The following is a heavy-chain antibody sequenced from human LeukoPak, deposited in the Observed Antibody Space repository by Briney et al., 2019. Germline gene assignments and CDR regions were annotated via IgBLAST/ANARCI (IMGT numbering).Heavy chain of an antibody. Sequence: GESLRLSCAASGFSFSTYGMHWVRQAPGKGLEWVAVISSDGSHKYWADSVKGRFTISRDNSKNTVYLQMNSLRAEDTAVYYCAKGSIDWYYFDYWGQGTLVTVSS. CDR2: ISSDGSHK. D-gene: IGHD3-9*01. CDR3: AKGSIDWYYFDY. CDR1: GFSFSTYG. V-gene: IGHV3-30*18. J-gene: IGHJ4*02.